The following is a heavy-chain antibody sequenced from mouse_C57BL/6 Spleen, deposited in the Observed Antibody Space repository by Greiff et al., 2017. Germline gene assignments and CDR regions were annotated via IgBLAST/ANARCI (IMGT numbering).Heavy chain of an antibody. Sequence: DVMLVESGGGLVQPKGSLKLSCAASGFSFNTYAMNWVRQAPGKGLEWVARIRSKSNNYATYYADSVKDRFTISRDDSESMLYLQMNNLKTEDTAMYYCVRQIWYFDVWGTGTTVTVSS. CDR1: GFSFNTYA. CDR2: IRSKSNNYAT. V-gene: IGHV10-1*01. J-gene: IGHJ1*03. CDR3: VRQIWYFDV.